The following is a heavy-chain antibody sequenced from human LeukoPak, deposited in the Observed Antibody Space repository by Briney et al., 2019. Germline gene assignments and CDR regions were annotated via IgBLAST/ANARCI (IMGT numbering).Heavy chain of an antibody. CDR1: GFTFDDYG. CDR2: INWNGDNT. D-gene: IGHD3-9*01. J-gene: IGHJ4*02. CDR3: ARGFDGNFDY. V-gene: IGHV3-20*04. Sequence: GGSLRLSCAASGFTFDDYGMSGVRQAPGKGLEWVSGINWNGDNTDYADSVKGRFTISRDNAKNSLYLQMNSLRAEDTALYYCARGFDGNFDYWGQGTLVPVSP.